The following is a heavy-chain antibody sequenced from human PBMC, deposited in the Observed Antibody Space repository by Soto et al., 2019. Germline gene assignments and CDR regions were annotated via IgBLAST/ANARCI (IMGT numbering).Heavy chain of an antibody. CDR1: GYTLTELS. CDR2: FDPEDGET. Sequence: ASVKVSCKVSGYTLTELSMHWVRQAPGKGLEWMGGFDPEDGETIYAQKFQGRVTMTEDTSTDTAYMELSSLRSEDTAVYYCANRIIMVRGVIFRGGVKPGGPKTIFDYWGQGTLVTVSS. CDR3: ANRIIMVRGVIFRGGVKPGGPKTIFDY. J-gene: IGHJ4*02. D-gene: IGHD3-10*01. V-gene: IGHV1-24*01.